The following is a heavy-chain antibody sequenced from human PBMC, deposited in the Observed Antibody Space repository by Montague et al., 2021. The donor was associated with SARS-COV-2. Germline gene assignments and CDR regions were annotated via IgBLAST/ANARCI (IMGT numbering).Heavy chain of an antibody. Sequence: CAISGDSVSSNSATWNWDRQSPSRVLEWLGRTYYRSKWYNDYAVSVRGRVTINPDTSKNQFSLQLNSVTPEDTAIYYCTSGREGNYNVMDVWGQGTTVTVSS. V-gene: IGHV6-1*01. J-gene: IGHJ6*02. CDR1: GDSVSSNSAT. CDR2: TYYRSKWYN. D-gene: IGHD1-1*01. CDR3: TSGREGNYNVMDV.